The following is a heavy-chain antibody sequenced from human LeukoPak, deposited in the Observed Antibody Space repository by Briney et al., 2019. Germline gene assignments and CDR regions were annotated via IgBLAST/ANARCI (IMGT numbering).Heavy chain of an antibody. CDR1: GFTFGSYA. V-gene: IGHV3-30-3*01. CDR2: MSYDGSNK. Sequence: GRSLRLSCAASGFTFGSYAMHWVRQAPGKGLEWVAVMSYDGSNKYYADSVKGRFTISRDNSKNTLYLQMNSLRAEDTAVYYCASTYYDILTGYYPGAFDIWGQGTMVTVSS. D-gene: IGHD3-9*01. J-gene: IGHJ3*02. CDR3: ASTYYDILTGYYPGAFDI.